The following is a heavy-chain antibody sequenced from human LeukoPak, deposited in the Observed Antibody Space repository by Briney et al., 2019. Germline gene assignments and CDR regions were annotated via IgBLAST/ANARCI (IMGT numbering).Heavy chain of an antibody. CDR3: ARDQCSGGSCYDFVDY. CDR2: INPNSGGT. CDR1: GYTFTRNS. Sequence: SGYTFTRNSVHSVRQSPGYGIDWMGRINPNSGGTNYAQKFQGRVTTTRDTSTSTAYMELSRLRSDDTAVYYCARDQCSGGSCYDFVDYWGQGTLVTVSS. J-gene: IGHJ4*02. V-gene: IGHV1-2*06. D-gene: IGHD2-15*01.